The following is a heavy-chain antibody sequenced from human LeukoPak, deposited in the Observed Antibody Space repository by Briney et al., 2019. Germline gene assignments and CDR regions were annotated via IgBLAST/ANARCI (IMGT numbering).Heavy chain of an antibody. Sequence: GSLRLSCAASGFTLSRYWMSWVRQAPGKGLEWVANINQDGSEKNYVDSVKGRFTISRDNAKNSLYLQMNSLRAEDTAVYYCARAYQTDYWGQGTLVTVSS. CDR3: ARAYQTDY. V-gene: IGHV3-7*05. CDR2: INQDGSEK. D-gene: IGHD2-2*01. J-gene: IGHJ4*02. CDR1: GFTLSRYW.